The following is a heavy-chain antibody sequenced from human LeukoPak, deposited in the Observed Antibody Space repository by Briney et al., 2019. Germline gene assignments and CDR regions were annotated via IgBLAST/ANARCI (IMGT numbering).Heavy chain of an antibody. CDR2: IGGSGANT. Sequence: GGSLRLSCVASGFTFSRHAMSWVRQAPGKGLEWVSSIGGSGANTYYADSVKGRFTIYRDNSKNTLYLQMNSLRAEDTAVYHCVKYGLTTGEGFFDPWGQGTLVTVSS. CDR3: VKYGLTTGEGFFDP. V-gene: IGHV3-23*01. D-gene: IGHD3-22*01. J-gene: IGHJ5*02. CDR1: GFTFSRHA.